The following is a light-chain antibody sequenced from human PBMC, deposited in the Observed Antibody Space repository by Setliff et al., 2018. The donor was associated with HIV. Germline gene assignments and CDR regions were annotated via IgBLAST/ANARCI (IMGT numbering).Light chain of an antibody. CDR1: SSDVGGYNY. V-gene: IGLV2-14*03. J-gene: IGLJ1*01. CDR3: SSYTSSTPLYV. Sequence: QSALTQPASVSGSPGQSITISCTGTSSDVGGYNYVSWYQQHPGKAPQLIIYDVSNRPSGVSNRFSGSKSGNTASLTISGLQAADEADYYCSSYTSSTPLYVVGTGTKV. CDR2: DVS.